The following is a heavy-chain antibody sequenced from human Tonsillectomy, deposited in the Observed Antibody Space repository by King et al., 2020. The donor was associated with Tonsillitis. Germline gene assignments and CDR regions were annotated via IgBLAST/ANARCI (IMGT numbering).Heavy chain of an antibody. D-gene: IGHD2-8*02. V-gene: IGHV5-10-1*03. Sequence: VQLVESGAEVKKPGESLRISCKGSGYYFSNYWITWVRQMPGKGLEWMGRIDPRDSETRYSPSFQGHVTISVDNSISTVYLQWISLEASDTAMYYCARHGLGPGGFYYSDYWGQGNLVTVSS. J-gene: IGHJ4*02. CDR3: ARHGLGPGGFYYSDY. CDR1: GYYFSNYW. CDR2: IDPRDSET.